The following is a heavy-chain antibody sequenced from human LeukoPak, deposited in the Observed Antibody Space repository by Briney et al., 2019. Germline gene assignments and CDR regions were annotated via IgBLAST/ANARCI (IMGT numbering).Heavy chain of an antibody. D-gene: IGHD2-15*01. V-gene: IGHV1-2*02. CDR3: AFCSGGSCYLFDY. J-gene: IGHJ4*02. CDR1: GYTSTGYY. Sequence: ASVKVSCKASGYTSTGYYMHWVRQAPGQGLEWMGWINPNSGGTNYAQKFQGRVTMTRDTSISTAYMELSRLRSDDTAVYYCAFCSGGSCYLFDYWGQGTLVTVSS. CDR2: INPNSGGT.